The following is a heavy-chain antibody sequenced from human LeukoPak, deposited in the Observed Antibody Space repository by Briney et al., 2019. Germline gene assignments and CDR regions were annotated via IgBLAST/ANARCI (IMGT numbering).Heavy chain of an antibody. CDR3: ASYIQYFTMDV. D-gene: IGHD3-9*01. V-gene: IGHV3-48*03. CDR1: GFTFSSCE. J-gene: IGHJ6*03. Sequence: GGSLRLSCAASGFTFSSCEMNWVRQAPGKGLEWVSYISSSGSTIYYADSVKGRFTISRDNAKNSLYLQMNSLRAEDTAIYYCASYIQYFTMDVWGKGTTVTVSS. CDR2: ISSSGSTI.